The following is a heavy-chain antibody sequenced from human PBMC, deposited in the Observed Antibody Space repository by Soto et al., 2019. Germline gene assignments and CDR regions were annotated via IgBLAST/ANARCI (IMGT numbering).Heavy chain of an antibody. CDR1: GGTFSSYA. Sequence: QVQLVQSGAEVKKPGSSVKVSCKASGGTFSSYAISWVRQAPGQGLEWMGGIIPIFGTANYAQKFQRRVTITADESTSTAYMELSSLKSEDTAVYYWARGRGSGSYYVGNYFDYWGQGTLVTVSS. CDR3: ARGRGSGSYYVGNYFDY. V-gene: IGHV1-69*12. D-gene: IGHD1-26*01. J-gene: IGHJ4*02. CDR2: IIPIFGTA.